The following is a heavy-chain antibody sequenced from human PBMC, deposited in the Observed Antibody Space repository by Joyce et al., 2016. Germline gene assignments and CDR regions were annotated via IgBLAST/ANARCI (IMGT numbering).Heavy chain of an antibody. CDR1: GFTLSNYA. CDR3: ARELRGRYYYGMDV. V-gene: IGHV3-23*01. Sequence: EVQLLESGGGLIQPGGSLRRSCAASGFTLSNYAMSWVRQARGKGREWVSPKGRFTISRDDSKNTLYLQMSGLRAEDTAVYYCARELRGRYYYGMDVWGQGTTVTVSS. J-gene: IGHJ6*02. D-gene: IGHD3-16*01.